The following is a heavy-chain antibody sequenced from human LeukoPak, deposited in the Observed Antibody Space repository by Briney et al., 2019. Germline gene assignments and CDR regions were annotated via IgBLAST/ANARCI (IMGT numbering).Heavy chain of an antibody. Sequence: QPGGSLRLSCAASGFTFSSYEMNWVRQAPGKGLEWVSYISSSGSTIYYADSVKGRFTIFRDNAKNSLYLQMNSLRAEDTAVYYCAKDLHYGSADYWGQGTLVTVSS. D-gene: IGHD3-10*01. V-gene: IGHV3-48*03. CDR3: AKDLHYGSADY. J-gene: IGHJ4*02. CDR1: GFTFSSYE. CDR2: ISSSGSTI.